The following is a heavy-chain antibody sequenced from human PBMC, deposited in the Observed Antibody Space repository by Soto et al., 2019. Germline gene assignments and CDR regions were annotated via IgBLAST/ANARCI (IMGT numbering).Heavy chain of an antibody. V-gene: IGHV3-30*18. Sequence: GGSLRLSCAASGFTLTASNMHWVRQAPGKGPEWVAVISYDGSNKYYADSVKGRFTISRDNSKNTLYLQMNSLRAEDTAVYYCAKARSEELNILDYWGQGTLVTVSS. D-gene: IGHD1-26*01. J-gene: IGHJ4*02. CDR3: AKARSEELNILDY. CDR1: GFTLTASN. CDR2: ISYDGSNK.